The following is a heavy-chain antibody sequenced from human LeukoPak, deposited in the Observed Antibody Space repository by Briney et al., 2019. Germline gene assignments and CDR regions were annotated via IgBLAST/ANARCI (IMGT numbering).Heavy chain of an antibody. J-gene: IGHJ4*02. Sequence: SQTLSLTCAVSGGSISSGGYYWSWIRQHPGKGLEWIGYIYYSGSTYYNLSLKSRVTISVDTSKNQFSLKLSSVTAAGTAVYYCARGTKRSSSSWYPSTYFDYWGQGTLVTVSS. V-gene: IGHV4-31*11. CDR2: IYYSGST. CDR1: GGSISSGGYY. D-gene: IGHD6-13*01. CDR3: ARGTKRSSSSWYPSTYFDY.